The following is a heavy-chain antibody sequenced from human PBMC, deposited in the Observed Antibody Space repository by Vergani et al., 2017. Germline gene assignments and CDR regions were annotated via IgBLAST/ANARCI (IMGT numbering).Heavy chain of an antibody. D-gene: IGHD1-20*01. Sequence: QITLKESGPTLVKPTQTLTLTCTVSGISVSSSGVGVAWIRQPPGKALECLAIIYWNDDKRYSPSLMGRLTIAKDTSRNQVVLTMTNMDPVDTATYYCTHRDIFDYNCEYFDSGGPGTLVTVSS. V-gene: IGHV2-5*01. CDR2: IYWNDDK. J-gene: IGHJ4*02. CDR1: GISVSSSGVG. CDR3: THRDIFDYNCEYFDS.